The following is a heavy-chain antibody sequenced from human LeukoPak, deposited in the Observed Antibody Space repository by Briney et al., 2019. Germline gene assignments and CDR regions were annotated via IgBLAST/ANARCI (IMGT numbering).Heavy chain of an antibody. J-gene: IGHJ5*02. CDR3: ARTRSPGYSGYDGFDP. D-gene: IGHD5-12*01. Sequence: SETLSLTCTVSGYSISSGYYWGWIRPPPGKGLEWIGSMYHSGNTYYNPSLKSRVTISVDTSKNQFSLRLSSVTAADTAVYYCARTRSPGYSGYDGFDPWGRGTLVTVSS. CDR2: MYHSGNT. CDR1: GYSISSGYY. V-gene: IGHV4-38-2*02.